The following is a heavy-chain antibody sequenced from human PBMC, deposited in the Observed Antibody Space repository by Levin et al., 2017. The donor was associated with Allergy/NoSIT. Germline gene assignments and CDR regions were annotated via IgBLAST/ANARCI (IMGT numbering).Heavy chain of an antibody. CDR3: SRGQTGNGYFDL. V-gene: IGHV4-34*01. D-gene: IGHD7-27*01. CDR2: INHRGST. CDR1: GESFSGYY. J-gene: IGHJ2*01. Sequence: PSETLSLTCAVYGESFSGYYWTWIRQPPGKGLEWIGEINHRGSTNYYPSLKSRVTMSVDTSKNQFSLKLSSVTAAHTAVYYCSRGQTGNGYFDLWGRGTLVTVSS.